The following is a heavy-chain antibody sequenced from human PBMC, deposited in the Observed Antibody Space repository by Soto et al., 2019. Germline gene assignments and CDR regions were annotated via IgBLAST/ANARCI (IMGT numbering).Heavy chain of an antibody. CDR2: IHYSGATSYFP. CDR3: AGSEASSRYFAPYCLDF. Sequence: SETLSLTCTVSGGSMSNYFWTWIRQPPGKGLEWIGYIHYSGATSYFPSYNPSLRGRVTISEDTSKNQLSLKLCSVTAADTAVYCCAGSEASSRYFAPYCLDFWGQGTLVTVSS. CDR1: GGSMSNYF. J-gene: IGHJ4*02. V-gene: IGHV4-59*01. D-gene: IGHD6-13*01.